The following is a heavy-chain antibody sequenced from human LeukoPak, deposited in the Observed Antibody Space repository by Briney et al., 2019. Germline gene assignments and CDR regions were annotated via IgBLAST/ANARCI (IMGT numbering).Heavy chain of an antibody. V-gene: IGHV4-38-2*02. CDR1: DYSIGSGYS. D-gene: IGHD3-22*01. CDR3: ARDLSVYYYYYFDF. J-gene: IGHJ4*02. Sequence: PSETLSLTCTVSDYSIGSGYSWGWIRQPPGKGLEWIATISHDGTTFYNPSLKSRVTMTLDTSRNQFSLLLSSVTAADTAVYYCARDLSVYYYYYFDFWGQGTLVTVSS. CDR2: ISHDGTT.